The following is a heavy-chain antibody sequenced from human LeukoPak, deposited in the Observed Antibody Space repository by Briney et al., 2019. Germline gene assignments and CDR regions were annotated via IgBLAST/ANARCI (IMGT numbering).Heavy chain of an antibody. CDR3: VRVVHYGSGPAVG. J-gene: IGHJ4*02. CDR1: GFTFSSYA. Sequence: GGSLRLSCAASGFTFSSYAMSWVRQAPGKGLEWVSAISGSGGSTYYADSVKGRFTISRDNAKNSVHLQMNSLRAEDTAVYYCVRVVHYGSGPAVGWGQGTLVTVSS. V-gene: IGHV3-23*01. D-gene: IGHD3-10*01. CDR2: ISGSGGST.